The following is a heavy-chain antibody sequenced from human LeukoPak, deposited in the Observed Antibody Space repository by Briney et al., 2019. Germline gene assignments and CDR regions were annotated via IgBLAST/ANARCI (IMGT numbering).Heavy chain of an antibody. CDR3: ARDDIVLVTAKDAFDI. CDR2: IKQDGSEK. D-gene: IGHD2-21*02. V-gene: IGHV3-7*01. CDR1: GFTFNKYW. J-gene: IGHJ3*02. Sequence: PGGSLRLSCVASGFTFNKYWMSWVRQAPGKGLEWVANIKQDGSEKSYVHSVKGRFTISRDNAKNSVYLQMNSVRAEDTAMYYCARDDIVLVTAKDAFDIWGQGTKVTVSS.